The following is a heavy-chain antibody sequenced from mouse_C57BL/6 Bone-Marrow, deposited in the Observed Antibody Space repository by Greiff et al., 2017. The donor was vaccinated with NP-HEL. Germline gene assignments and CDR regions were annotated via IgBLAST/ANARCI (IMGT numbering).Heavy chain of an antibody. CDR3: ARPLSGGAMDY. Sequence: DVKLQESGPGLVKPSQSLSLTCSVTGYSITSGYYWNWIRQFPGNKLEWMGYISYDGSNNYNPSLKNRISITRDTSKNQFFLKLNSVTTEDTATYYCARPLSGGAMDYWGQGTSVTVSS. CDR2: ISYDGSN. D-gene: IGHD1-3*01. V-gene: IGHV3-6*01. J-gene: IGHJ4*01. CDR1: GYSITSGYY.